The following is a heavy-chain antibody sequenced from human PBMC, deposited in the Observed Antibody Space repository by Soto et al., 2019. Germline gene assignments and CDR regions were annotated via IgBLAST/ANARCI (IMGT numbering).Heavy chain of an antibody. V-gene: IGHV4-39*01. D-gene: IGHD1-26*01. CDR2: MYYNVGT. CDR3: VTVNLVGAAYYFDY. CDR1: GSSISSSGYY. Sequence: SETLSLTCIVSGSSISSSGYYWGWIRQPPGKGLEWIASMYYNVGTYYNPSLKSRVTISIDTSENQFSLRLTSVTAADTAVYYCVTVNLVGAAYYFDYWGPGTLVTVSS. J-gene: IGHJ4*02.